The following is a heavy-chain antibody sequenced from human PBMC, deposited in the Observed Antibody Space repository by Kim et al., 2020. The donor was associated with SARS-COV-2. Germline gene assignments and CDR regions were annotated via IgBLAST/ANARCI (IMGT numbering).Heavy chain of an antibody. Sequence: GESLKISCKGSGYSFASYWIGWVRQMPGKGLEWMGIIYPGDSDIKYSPSFQGQVTISADKSISTAYLQWSSLKASDTAMYYCARRIGVTGLRWIDYWGQGTLVTVSS. CDR3: ARRIGVTGLRWIDY. CDR2: IYPGDSDI. D-gene: IGHD3-22*01. CDR1: GYSFASYW. J-gene: IGHJ4*02. V-gene: IGHV5-51*01.